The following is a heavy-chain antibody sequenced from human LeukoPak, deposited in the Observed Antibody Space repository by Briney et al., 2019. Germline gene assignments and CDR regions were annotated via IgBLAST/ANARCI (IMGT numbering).Heavy chain of an antibody. Sequence: SETLSLTCSVSGDSFSSARNYWGWIRQSPGKGLEWLASVYSSGSTHSNPSLTSRVSISIDMSKNQFSLKLYSVTASDAAIYYCARHLSGTAMAHYFDFWGQGTLVTVSS. CDR2: VYSSGST. V-gene: IGHV4-39*01. J-gene: IGHJ4*02. CDR1: GDSFSSARNY. D-gene: IGHD5-18*01. CDR3: ARHLSGTAMAHYFDF.